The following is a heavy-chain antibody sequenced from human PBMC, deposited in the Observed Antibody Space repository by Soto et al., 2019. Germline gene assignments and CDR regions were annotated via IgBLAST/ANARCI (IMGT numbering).Heavy chain of an antibody. Sequence: GESLKISCAGSGFTFGGSYMSWIRQAPGKGLEWLSYISPGSRYPAYADSVKGRFTISRDNAKRSLYLQMMSLTAEDTAIYYCVRGGGGGLFDPWGQGTMVTVSS. CDR2: ISPGSRYP. D-gene: IGHD2-15*01. CDR3: VRGGGGGLFDP. V-gene: IGHV3-11*06. CDR1: GFTFGGSY. J-gene: IGHJ5*02.